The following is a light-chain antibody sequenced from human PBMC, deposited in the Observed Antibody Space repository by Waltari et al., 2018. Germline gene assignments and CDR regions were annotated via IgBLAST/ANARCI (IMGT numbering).Light chain of an antibody. Sequence: DIQMTQSPSSLSASVGARVTITCRASQGISNYLAWYQQQPGKVPKLRIYAASTLQSGVPSRFSGGGSGTDFTLTISSLQPEDVATYYCQKYNNALFAFGPGTKVDIK. V-gene: IGKV1-27*01. J-gene: IGKJ3*01. CDR3: QKYNNALFA. CDR1: QGISNY. CDR2: AAS.